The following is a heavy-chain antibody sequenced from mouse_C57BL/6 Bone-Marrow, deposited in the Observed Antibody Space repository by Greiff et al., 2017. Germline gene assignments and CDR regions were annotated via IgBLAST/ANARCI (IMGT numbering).Heavy chain of an antibody. Sequence: VQLQQSGAELVRPGASVKLSCTASGFNIKDDYMHWVKQRPEQGLEWIGWIDPENGDTEYASKFQGKATITADTSSNTAYLQLSSLTSEDTAVYYCTLDYYGSSYPWYFDVWGTGTTVTVSS. J-gene: IGHJ1*03. D-gene: IGHD1-1*01. CDR1: GFNIKDDY. CDR2: IDPENGDT. CDR3: TLDYYGSSYPWYFDV. V-gene: IGHV14-4*01.